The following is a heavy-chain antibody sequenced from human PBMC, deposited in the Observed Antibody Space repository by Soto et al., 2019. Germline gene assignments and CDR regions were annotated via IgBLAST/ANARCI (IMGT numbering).Heavy chain of an antibody. V-gene: IGHV4-31*03. CDR1: GGSISSGGYY. CDR2: IYYSGST. D-gene: IGHD2-21*01. Sequence: ASETLSLTCTVSGGSISSGGYYWSWIRQRPGKGLEWIGYIYYSGSTYNPSLKSRVTMSMDTSKNQFSLNLNSVTATDTAVYYCAREPVVIAKFFDSWGQGTLVTVS. CDR3: AREPVVIAKFFDS. J-gene: IGHJ4*02.